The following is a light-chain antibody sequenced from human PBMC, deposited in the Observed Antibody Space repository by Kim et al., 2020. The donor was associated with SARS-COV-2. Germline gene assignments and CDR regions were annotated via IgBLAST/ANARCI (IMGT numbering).Light chain of an antibody. Sequence: EIVLTQSPGTLSLSPGDRATLSCRASESVSSSYLGWYQQKPGQAPRLLIHSASSRATGIPDRFSGSGSGTDFTLTISRLEPEDFAVYYCQQYGTTPLTFGPGTKVDIK. CDR3: QQYGTTPLT. CDR1: ESVSSSY. V-gene: IGKV3-20*01. J-gene: IGKJ3*01. CDR2: SAS.